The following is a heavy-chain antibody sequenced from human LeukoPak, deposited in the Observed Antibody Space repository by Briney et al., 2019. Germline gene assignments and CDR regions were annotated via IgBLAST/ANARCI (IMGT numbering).Heavy chain of an antibody. V-gene: IGHV3-9*01. D-gene: IGHD4-17*01. CDR1: GFTFDDSA. CDR3: ATRYGGYGLRY. CDR2: ISWNSGSL. J-gene: IGHJ4*02. Sequence: PGRSLRLSCAASGFTFDDSAMHWVRQAPGKGLEWVSGISWNSGSLGYADSVKGRFTISRDNPKNSLYLQMNSLRAEDTALYYCATRYGGYGLRYWGQGTLVTVSS.